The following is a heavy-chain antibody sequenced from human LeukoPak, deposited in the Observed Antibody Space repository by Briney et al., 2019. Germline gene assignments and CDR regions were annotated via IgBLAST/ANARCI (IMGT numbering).Heavy chain of an antibody. J-gene: IGHJ4*02. D-gene: IGHD5-24*01. CDR2: IIPTLGIA. CDR3: AREDGPRDGYNAEADY. V-gene: IGHV1-69*04. Sequence: SVKVSCKASGGTFSSYAIRWVRQAPGQRLEWMGRIIPTLGIANYAQKFQGRVTITADKSTSTAYMELSSLRSEDTAVYYCAREDGPRDGYNAEADYWGQGTLVTVSS. CDR1: GGTFSSYA.